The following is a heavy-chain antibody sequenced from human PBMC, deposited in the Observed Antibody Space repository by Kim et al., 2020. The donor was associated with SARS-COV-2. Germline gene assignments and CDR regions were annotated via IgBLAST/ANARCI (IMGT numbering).Heavy chain of an antibody. Sequence: ASVKVSCKASGYTFTGYYMNWVRQAPGQGLEWMGWINPNNGDTTYAQSFQGRITMTRDTSISTAYMELSSLRSDDPAVYYCARDFRSRPVAGFDFWGQGTLVTVSS. J-gene: IGHJ4*02. CDR3: ARDFRSRPVAGFDF. CDR2: INPNNGDT. D-gene: IGHD6-19*01. V-gene: IGHV1-2*02. CDR1: GYTFTGYY.